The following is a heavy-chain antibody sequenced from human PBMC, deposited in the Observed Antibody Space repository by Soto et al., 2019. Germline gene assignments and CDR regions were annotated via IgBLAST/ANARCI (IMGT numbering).Heavy chain of an antibody. CDR2: ISSSSSTI. Sequence: EVQLVESGGGLVQPGGSLRLSCAASGFTFSSYSMNWVRQAPGKGLEWVSYISSSSSTIYYADSVKGRFTISRDNAKNSVYLQMNSLRDVDTAVYYCAGDGELLFARLNWFDPWGQGTLVTVSS. V-gene: IGHV3-48*02. CDR1: GFTFSSYS. CDR3: AGDGELLFARLNWFDP. D-gene: IGHD1-26*01. J-gene: IGHJ5*02.